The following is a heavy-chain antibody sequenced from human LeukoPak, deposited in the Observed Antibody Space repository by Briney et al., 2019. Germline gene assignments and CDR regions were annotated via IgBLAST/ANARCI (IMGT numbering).Heavy chain of an antibody. D-gene: IGHD3-10*01. CDR1: GFTVSSNY. J-gene: IGHJ6*03. Sequence: GALRLSCAASGFTVSSNYMSWVRQAPGKGLEWVSVIYSGGSTYYADSVKGRFTISRDNSKNTLYLQMNSLKGDDTAVYYCAKDSAFYYIDVWGKGTTVIISS. CDR3: AKDSAFYYIDV. CDR2: IYSGGST. V-gene: IGHV3-66*02.